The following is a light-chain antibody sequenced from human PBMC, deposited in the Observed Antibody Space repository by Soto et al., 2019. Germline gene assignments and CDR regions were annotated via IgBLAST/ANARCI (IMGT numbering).Light chain of an antibody. CDR2: LAS. V-gene: IGKV3D-11*03. CDR3: HQRESWLGT. CDR1: QAVNTS. J-gene: IGKJ1*01. Sequence: PGDRVTLYCRACQAVNTSLAWYQHKPGQAPRLLIYLASNRAAGVPARFSGSGSGTDFTLTSSDVEPEDFAVYYCHQRESWLGTFGQGTKVDIK.